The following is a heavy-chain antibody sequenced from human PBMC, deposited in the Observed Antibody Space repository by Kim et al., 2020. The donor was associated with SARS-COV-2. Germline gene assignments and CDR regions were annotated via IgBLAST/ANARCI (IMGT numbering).Heavy chain of an antibody. CDR2: ISYDGSNK. Sequence: GGSLRLSCAASGFTFISYAMHWVRQAPGKGLEWVAVISYDGSNKYYADSVKGRFTISRDNSKNTLYLQMNSLRAEDTAVYYCARGRGGSYRNYFDYWGQGPLVTVSS. CDR3: ARGRGGSYRNYFDY. D-gene: IGHD1-26*01. J-gene: IGHJ4*02. V-gene: IGHV3-30*04. CDR1: GFTFISYA.